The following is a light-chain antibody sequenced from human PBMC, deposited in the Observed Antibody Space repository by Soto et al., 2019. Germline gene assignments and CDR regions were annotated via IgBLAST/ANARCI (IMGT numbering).Light chain of an antibody. Sequence: QCALTQPPSASGSPGQSVTISCTGTSSDVGGYNYVSWYQQHPGKAPKLMIYEVSKRPSGVPDRFSGSKSGNTASLTVSGLQAEDEADYYCSSYAGSNIYVFGTGTKVTFL. J-gene: IGLJ1*01. CDR3: SSYAGSNIYV. V-gene: IGLV2-8*01. CDR1: SSDVGGYNY. CDR2: EVS.